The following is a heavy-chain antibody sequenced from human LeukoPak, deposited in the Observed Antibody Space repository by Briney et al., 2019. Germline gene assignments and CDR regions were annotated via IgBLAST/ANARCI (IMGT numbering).Heavy chain of an antibody. CDR2: ISGSGGST. CDR1: GFTFSSYA. Sequence: GGSLRLSCAASGFTFSSYAISWVRQAPGKGLEWVSAISGSGGSTYYADAVKGRFTSSRDNSKNTLYLQMNSLRAEGTAVYYCANLDYGDYSSDYWGQGTLDTVSS. J-gene: IGHJ4*02. V-gene: IGHV3-23*01. D-gene: IGHD4-17*01. CDR3: ANLDYGDYSSDY.